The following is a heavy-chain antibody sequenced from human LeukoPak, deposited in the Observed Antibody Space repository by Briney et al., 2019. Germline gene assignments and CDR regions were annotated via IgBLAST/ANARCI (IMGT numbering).Heavy chain of an antibody. CDR2: IYYTGST. V-gene: IGHV4-39*01. J-gene: IGHJ4*02. CDR3: ARRGGSGRAFDY. Sequence: SETLSLTCSVSGASISGGTYYWGRIRQPPGKGLEWIGSIYYTGSTYDNPSLKSRVTISVDTSKNQFSLKLSSVTAADTAVYYCARRGGSGRAFDYWGQGTLVTVSS. CDR1: GASISGGTYY. D-gene: IGHD1-26*01.